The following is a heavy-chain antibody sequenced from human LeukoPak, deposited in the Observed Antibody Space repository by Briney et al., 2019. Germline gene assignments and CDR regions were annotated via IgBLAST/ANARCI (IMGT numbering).Heavy chain of an antibody. V-gene: IGHV3-23*01. J-gene: IGHJ4*02. CDR2: ISGST. CDR1: GFTFSSYA. Sequence: PPGGPLRLSCAASGFTFSSYAFSWVRRPPARGRVGCSAISGSTCYTHSERARLTISRDTYKTPRNRYMNNLRAVETAVYSFVKDSSSISGWLYYLDYWGQGTLVTVSS. CDR3: VKDSSSISGWLYYLDY. D-gene: IGHD6-19*01.